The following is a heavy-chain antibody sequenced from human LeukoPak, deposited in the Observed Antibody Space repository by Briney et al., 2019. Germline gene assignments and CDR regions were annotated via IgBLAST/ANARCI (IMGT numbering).Heavy chain of an antibody. V-gene: IGHV3-74*01. CDR1: GFTLSSYW. CDR2: INSDGSTT. Sequence: PGGSLRLSCAASGFTLSSYWMHWVRQAPGKGLVWVSRINSDGSTTNYADSVQGRFSISRDNAKNTLYLQMNSLRAEDTAVYYCAKGGRDTGGNWFDPWGQGTLVTVSS. CDR3: AKGGRDTGGNWFDP. J-gene: IGHJ5*02. D-gene: IGHD2-8*02.